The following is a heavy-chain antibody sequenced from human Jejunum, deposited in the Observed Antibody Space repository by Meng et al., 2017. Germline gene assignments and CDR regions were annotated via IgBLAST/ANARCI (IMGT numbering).Heavy chain of an antibody. CDR2: ISPSSTYI. J-gene: IGHJ5*02. CDR3: ARVAYYDYIWGSHRPGGSEDL. V-gene: IGHV3-21*01. Sequence: GGSLRLSCAASGFTFNTYFMNWVRQAPGKGLEWVSSISPSSTYIFYADSVKGRFTISRDNTKNSLSLQMNSLRPEDTAVYYCARVAYYDYIWGSHRPGGSEDLWGQGMLVTVSS. CDR1: GFTFNTYF. D-gene: IGHD3-16*02.